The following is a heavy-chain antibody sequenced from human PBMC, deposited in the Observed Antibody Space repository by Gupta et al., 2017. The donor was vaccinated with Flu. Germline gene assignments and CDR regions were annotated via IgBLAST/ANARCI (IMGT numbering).Heavy chain of an antibody. CDR2: IYYSGST. CDR3: ARFRPPARWLHPIDY. CDR1: GGSISSYY. D-gene: IGHD5-24*01. Sequence: QVQLQESGPGLVKPSETLSLTCTVSGGSISSYYWSWIRQPPGKGLEWLGYIYYSGSTNYNPSLKSRVTISVDTSKNQFSLKLSSVTAADTAVYYCARFRPPARWLHPIDYWGQGTLVTVSS. V-gene: IGHV4-59*01. J-gene: IGHJ4*02.